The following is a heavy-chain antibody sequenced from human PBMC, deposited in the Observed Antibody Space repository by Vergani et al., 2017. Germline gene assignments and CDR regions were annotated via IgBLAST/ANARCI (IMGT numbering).Heavy chain of an antibody. V-gene: IGHV4-39*01. J-gene: IGHJ5*02. Sequence: QLQLQESGPGLVKPSATLSLTCSVSGASIRSSNYYGGWIRQPPGKGLEWCSSIYYSGSTYYTPSLKSLVTIAVDTSKNQFSLKLSSVTAADTAVYFCARHSTVEWLVKLGWFAPWGQGIRVTVSS. CDR3: ARHSTVEWLVKLGWFAP. D-gene: IGHD6-19*01. CDR1: GASIRSSNYY. CDR2: IYYSGST.